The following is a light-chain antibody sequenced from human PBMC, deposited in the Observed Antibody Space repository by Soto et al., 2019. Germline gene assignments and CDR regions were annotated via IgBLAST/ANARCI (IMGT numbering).Light chain of an antibody. CDR2: EVT. CDR3: CSYAASYTAV. CDR1: SSDVGAYNY. Sequence: QSVLTQPASVSGSPGQSVTISCTGTSSDVGAYNYVSWYQQHPGKAPKLMIHEVTNRPSGVSDRFSGSKSGNTAYLTISGVQAEDEADYHCCSYAASYTAVLGTGTKLTVL. J-gene: IGLJ1*01. V-gene: IGLV2-11*01.